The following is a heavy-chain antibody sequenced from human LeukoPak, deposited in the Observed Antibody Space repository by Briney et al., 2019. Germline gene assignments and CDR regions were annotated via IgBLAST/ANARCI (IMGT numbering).Heavy chain of an antibody. D-gene: IGHD3-3*01. Sequence: GGSLRLSCAASGFTFSSYAMSWVRQAPGKGLEWVSALSGSGTNTYYADSVKGRFTISRDNSKNTLYLQMDSLRAEDSAVYYCAKDHYTSNSYYYYMDVWGKGTTVTVSS. CDR2: LSGSGTNT. V-gene: IGHV3-23*01. CDR3: AKDHYTSNSYYYYMDV. CDR1: GFTFSSYA. J-gene: IGHJ6*03.